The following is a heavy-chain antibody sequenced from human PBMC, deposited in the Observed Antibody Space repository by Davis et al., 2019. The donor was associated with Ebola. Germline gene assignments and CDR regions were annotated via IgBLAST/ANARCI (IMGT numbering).Heavy chain of an antibody. CDR3: ARGRDYDFWSGSVR. Sequence: MPSETLSLTCTVSGGSISSRYYYWGWIRQPPGKGLEWIGEIYHSGSTNYNPSLKSRVTMSVDKSKNQFSLKLSSVTAPDTAVYYCARGRDYDFWSGSVRWGQGTLVTVSS. J-gene: IGHJ4*02. V-gene: IGHV4-39*07. CDR2: IYHSGST. CDR1: GGSISSRYYY. D-gene: IGHD3-3*01.